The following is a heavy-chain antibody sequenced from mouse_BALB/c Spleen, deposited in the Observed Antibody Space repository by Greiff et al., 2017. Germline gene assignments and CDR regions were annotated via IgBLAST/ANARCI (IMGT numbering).Heavy chain of an antibody. D-gene: IGHD2-14*01. J-gene: IGHJ3*01. CDR3: ARDQDYRYDWFAY. CDR1: GFSLTGYG. CDR2: IWGDGST. Sequence: VHLVESGPGLVAPSQSLSITCTVSGFSLTGYGVNWVRQPPGKGLEWLGMIWGDGSTDYNSALKSRLSISKDNSKSQVFLKMNSLQTDDTARYYCARDQDYRYDWFAYWGQGTLVTVSA. V-gene: IGHV2-6-7*01.